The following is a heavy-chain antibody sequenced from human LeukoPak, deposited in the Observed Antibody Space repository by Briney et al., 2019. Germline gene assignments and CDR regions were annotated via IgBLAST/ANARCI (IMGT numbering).Heavy chain of an antibody. CDR1: GFTFSSYG. D-gene: IGHD1-26*01. J-gene: IGHJ4*02. Sequence: PGGSLRLSCAASGFTFSSYGMHWVRQAPGKGLEWVAVISYDGSNKYYADSVKGRFTISRDNSKNTLYLQMNSLRAEDTAVYYCARPQNSGSYPSPLDYWGQGTLVTVSS. CDR2: ISYDGSNK. CDR3: ARPQNSGSYPSPLDY. V-gene: IGHV3-30*03.